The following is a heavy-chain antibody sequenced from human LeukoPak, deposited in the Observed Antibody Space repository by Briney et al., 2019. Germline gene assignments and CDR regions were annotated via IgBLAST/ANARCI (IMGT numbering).Heavy chain of an antibody. V-gene: IGHV5-51*01. J-gene: IGHJ4*02. D-gene: IGHD3-10*01. CDR2: IYPGDSDT. Sequence: GESLKISCKGSGYRFTSYWIGWVRQMPGKGLEWMGIIYPGDSDTRYSPSFQGQVTISADKSISTAYLQWSSLKASDTAMYYCARLTMVRGVIIPPDYWGQGTLVTVSS. CDR3: ARLTMVRGVIIPPDY. CDR1: GYRFTSYW.